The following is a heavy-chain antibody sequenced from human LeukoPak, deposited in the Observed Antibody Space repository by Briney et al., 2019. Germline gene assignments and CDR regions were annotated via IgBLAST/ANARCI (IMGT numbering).Heavy chain of an antibody. Sequence: RGSVKVSCTVSGYTLTELFMHWVRQAPGKGREWMGGFDSEDSETLYAQKFQGRVTMTEDTSTDTAYMELSSLRSEDTAVYYCETGIPYSSSWYGYYYYHYMDVWGKGTTVTVSS. V-gene: IGHV1-24*01. D-gene: IGHD6-13*01. CDR3: ETGIPYSSSWYGYYYYHYMDV. CDR2: FDSEDSET. CDR1: GYTLTELF. J-gene: IGHJ6*03.